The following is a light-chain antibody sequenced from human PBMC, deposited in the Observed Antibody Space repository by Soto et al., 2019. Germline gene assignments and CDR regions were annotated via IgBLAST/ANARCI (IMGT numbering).Light chain of an antibody. CDR3: HQYSNYPWT. CDR2: KAS. CDR1: QSISRY. J-gene: IGKJ1*01. Sequence: DIQMTQSPSTLSASVGDRVTITCRASQSISRYLAWYQQKPGKAPKVLIHKASSLETGVPSRFSGSGSGTEFTLTISSLQPDDFATYYCHQYSNYPWTFGQGPRVEIE. V-gene: IGKV1-5*03.